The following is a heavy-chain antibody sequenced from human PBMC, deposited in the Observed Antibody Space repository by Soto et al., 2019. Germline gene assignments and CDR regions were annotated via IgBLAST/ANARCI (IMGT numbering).Heavy chain of an antibody. CDR3: AQYCSGTYYPTTFDY. D-gene: IGHD3-10*01. J-gene: IGHJ4*02. V-gene: IGHV4-31*03. CDR1: GGSISSAGYN. Sequence: QVQLQESGPGLVKPSQTLSLTCTVSGGSISSAGYNWSWIRQHPGKGLEWIGYIYYSGSNYYNPALKSRVTISVDTSKNPFSLKLSSLTAADTAVYYCAQYCSGTYYPTTFDYWGQGTLVTVSS. CDR2: IYYSGSN.